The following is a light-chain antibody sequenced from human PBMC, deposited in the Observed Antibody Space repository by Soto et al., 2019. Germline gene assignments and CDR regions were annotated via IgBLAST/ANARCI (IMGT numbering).Light chain of an antibody. CDR2: GAS. CDR3: QQYKNWPPWT. J-gene: IGKJ1*01. Sequence: VMTQSPATLSVSHGERATLSCRASQSVSSNLAWYQQKPGQAPRLLIYGASTRATGIPARFSGSGGGTEFTLTTRSLQSQDFAVYDGQQYKNWPPWTFGQGTKVDI. CDR1: QSVSSN. V-gene: IGKV3-15*01.